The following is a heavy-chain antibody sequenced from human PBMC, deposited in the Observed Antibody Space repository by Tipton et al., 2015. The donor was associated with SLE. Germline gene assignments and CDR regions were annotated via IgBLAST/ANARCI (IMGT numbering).Heavy chain of an antibody. CDR3: ASQATGPYYFDY. J-gene: IGHJ4*02. CDR2: INPSGGST. V-gene: IGHV1-46*01. CDR1: GYTFTSYY. Sequence: QLVQSGAEVKKPGASVKVSCKASGYTFTSYYMHWVRQAPGQGLEWMGIINPSGGSTSYAQKFQGRVTMTRDTSTSTVYMELSSLRSEDTAVYYCASQATGPYYFDYWGQGTLVTVSS.